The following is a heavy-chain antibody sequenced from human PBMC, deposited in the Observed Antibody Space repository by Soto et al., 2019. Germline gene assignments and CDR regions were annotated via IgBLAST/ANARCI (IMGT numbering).Heavy chain of an antibody. CDR3: ATQGGRDFNAPDV. Sequence: GESLKISCKGSGYTFTRNWIGWVRQMPGKGLEWMGIIFPIDSDTRYSPSSQGQVTISADNSISTAYLQWSSLKASDTAIYYCATQGGRDFNAPDVWGQGTMVTVSS. D-gene: IGHD3-16*01. V-gene: IGHV5-51*01. CDR2: IFPIDSDT. J-gene: IGHJ3*01. CDR1: GYTFTRNW.